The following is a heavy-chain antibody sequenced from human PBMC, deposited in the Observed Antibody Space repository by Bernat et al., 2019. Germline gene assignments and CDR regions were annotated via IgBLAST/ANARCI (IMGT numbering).Heavy chain of an antibody. D-gene: IGHD2-15*01. V-gene: IGHV4-59*01. CDR3: ARDGGRYCSGGSCTGLDY. Sequence: QVQLQESGPGLVKPSETLSLTCTVSGGSISSYYWSWIRQPPGKGLEWIWYIYYSGSTNYNPSLKSRVTISVDTSKNQFSLKLSSVTAADTAVYYCARDGGRYCSGGSCTGLDYWGQGTLVTVSS. CDR2: IYYSGST. CDR1: GGSISSYY. J-gene: IGHJ4*02.